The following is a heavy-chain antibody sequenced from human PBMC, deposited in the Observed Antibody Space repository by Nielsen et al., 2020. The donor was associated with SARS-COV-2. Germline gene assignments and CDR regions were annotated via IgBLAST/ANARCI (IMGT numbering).Heavy chain of an antibody. CDR2: INHSGST. CDR3: ARAPRRITIFGVVTRYYYGMDV. V-gene: IGHV4-34*01. D-gene: IGHD3-3*01. J-gene: IGHJ6*02. Sequence: SETLSLTCAVYGGSFSGYYWSWIRQPPGKGLEWIGEINHSGSTNYNPSLKSRVTISVDTSKNQFSLKLSSVTAADTAVYYCARAPRRITIFGVVTRYYYGMDVWGQGTTVTVSS. CDR1: GGSFSGYY.